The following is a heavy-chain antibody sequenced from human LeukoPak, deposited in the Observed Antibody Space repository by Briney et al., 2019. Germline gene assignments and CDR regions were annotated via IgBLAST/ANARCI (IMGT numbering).Heavy chain of an antibody. D-gene: IGHD2-15*01. Sequence: PSETLSLTCAVYGGSFSGYYWGWIRQPPGKGLEWIGEINHSGSTNYNPSLKSRVTISVDTSKNQFSLKLSSVTAADTAVYYCASTVLGYCSGGSCPYFDYWGQGTLVTVSS. V-gene: IGHV4-34*01. CDR2: INHSGST. CDR3: ASTVLGYCSGGSCPYFDY. CDR1: GGSFSGYY. J-gene: IGHJ4*02.